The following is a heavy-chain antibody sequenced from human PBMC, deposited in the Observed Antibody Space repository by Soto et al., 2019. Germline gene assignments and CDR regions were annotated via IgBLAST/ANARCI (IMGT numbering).Heavy chain of an antibody. V-gene: IGHV1-46*03. J-gene: IGHJ1*01. Sequence: GASVKVCCKASGYTFTSYYMQWVRPDPGQGLEWMGIINPSGGSTSYAQKFQGRVTMTRDTSTSTVYMELSSLRSEDTAVYYCARENREYSGYDSEYFQHWGQGTLVTVSS. CDR2: INPSGGST. D-gene: IGHD5-12*01. CDR1: GYTFTSYY. CDR3: ARENREYSGYDSEYFQH.